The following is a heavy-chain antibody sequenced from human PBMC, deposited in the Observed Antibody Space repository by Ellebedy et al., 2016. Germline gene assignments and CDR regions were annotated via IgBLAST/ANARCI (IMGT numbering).Heavy chain of an antibody. CDR3: ARDAYCSGGSCYLYWFDP. CDR2: IIPILGIA. V-gene: IGHV1-69*04. Sequence: ASVKVSCKASGGTFSSYAISWVRQAPGQGLEWMGRIIPILGIANYAQKFQGRVTITADKSTSTAYMELSSLRSEDTAVYYCARDAYCSGGSCYLYWFDPWGQGTLVTVSS. J-gene: IGHJ5*02. D-gene: IGHD2-15*01. CDR1: GGTFSSYA.